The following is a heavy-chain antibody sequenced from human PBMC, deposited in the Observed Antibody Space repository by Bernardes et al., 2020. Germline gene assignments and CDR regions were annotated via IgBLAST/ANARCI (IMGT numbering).Heavy chain of an antibody. CDR2: INPNSGGT. D-gene: IGHD4-17*01. V-gene: IGHV1-2*04. CDR1: GYTFTGYY. J-gene: IGHJ6*02. Sequence: ASVKVSCKASGYTFTGYYMHWVRQAPGQGLEWMGWINPNSGGTNYAQKFQGWVTMTRDTSISTAYMELSRLRSDDTAVYYCARDIRPPNPLDPTVTTLGGMDAWGQGTTVTVSS. CDR3: ARDIRPPNPLDPTVTTLGGMDA.